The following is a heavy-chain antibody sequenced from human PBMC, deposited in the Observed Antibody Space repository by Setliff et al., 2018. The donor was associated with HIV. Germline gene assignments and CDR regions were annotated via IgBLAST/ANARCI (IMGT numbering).Heavy chain of an antibody. Sequence: PSETLSLTCSVSGASITSHNWSWIRQAAGKGLEWIGRIYTNGNTNYNPALKSRVTVSADTSKNQFSLRLTSGTAADTAVYYCAREERIAAAGAWGQGTLVTVSS. CDR2: IYTNGNT. V-gene: IGHV4-4*07. CDR1: GASITSHN. J-gene: IGHJ5*02. CDR3: AREERIAAAGA. D-gene: IGHD6-13*01.